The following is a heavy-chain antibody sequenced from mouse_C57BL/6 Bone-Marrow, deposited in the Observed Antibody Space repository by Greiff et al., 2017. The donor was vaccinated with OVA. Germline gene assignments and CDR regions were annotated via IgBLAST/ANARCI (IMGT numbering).Heavy chain of an antibody. CDR1: GYTFTDYE. V-gene: IGHV1-15*01. Sequence: VQLQQSGAELVRPGASVTLSCKASGYTFTDYEMHWVKQTPVHGLEWIGAIDPEHGGTAYNQKFKGKAILTADKSSSTAYMELRSLTSEDSAVYYCTRGYSNYYAMDYWGQGTSVTVSS. J-gene: IGHJ4*01. CDR3: TRGYSNYYAMDY. CDR2: IDPEHGGT. D-gene: IGHD2-5*01.